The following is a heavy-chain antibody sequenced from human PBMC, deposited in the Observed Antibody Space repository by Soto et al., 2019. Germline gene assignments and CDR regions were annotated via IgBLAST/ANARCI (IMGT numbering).Heavy chain of an antibody. CDR1: GFTFSSYS. CDR2: ISSSSSTI. V-gene: IGHV3-48*01. J-gene: IGHJ4*02. D-gene: IGHD3-16*01. CDR3: AKDRLAGGFDY. Sequence: GGSLRLSCAASGFTFSSYSMNWVRQAPGKGLEWVSYISSSSSTIYYTDSVKGRFTISRDNSRNTVYLQMNSLRADDTAVYYCAKDRLAGGFDYWGQGTLVTVSS.